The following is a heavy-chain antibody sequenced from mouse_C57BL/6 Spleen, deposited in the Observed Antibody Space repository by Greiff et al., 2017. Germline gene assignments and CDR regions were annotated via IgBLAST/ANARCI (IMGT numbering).Heavy chain of an antibody. CDR1: GYTFTNYW. Sequence: VQLQQSGAELVRPGTSVKMSCKASGYTFTNYWIGWAKQRPGHGLEWIGDIYPGGGYTNYNEKFKGKATLTADKSSSTAYMQFSSLTSEYSAIYYGAIEKDDGTLFDDWGTGTTLTVSS. CDR2: IYPGGGYT. D-gene: IGHD2-3*01. CDR3: AIEKDDGTLFDD. V-gene: IGHV1-63*01. J-gene: IGHJ2*01.